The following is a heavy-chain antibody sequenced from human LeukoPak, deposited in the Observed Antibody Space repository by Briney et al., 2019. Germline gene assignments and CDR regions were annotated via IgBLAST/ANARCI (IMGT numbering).Heavy chain of an antibody. D-gene: IGHD6-19*01. V-gene: IGHV3-20*04. Sequence: GGSLRLSCAASGFTFDDYGMSWVRQAPGKGLEWVSGINWNGGSTGYADSVKGRFTISRDNAKNSLYLQMNSLRAEDTALYYCARDLMGFGSGWYGYFDYWGQGTLVTVS. CDR1: GFTFDDYG. CDR3: ARDLMGFGSGWYGYFDY. J-gene: IGHJ4*02. CDR2: INWNGGST.